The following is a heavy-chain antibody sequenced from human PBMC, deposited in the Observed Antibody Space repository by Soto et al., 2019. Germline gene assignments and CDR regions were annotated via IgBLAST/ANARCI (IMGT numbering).Heavy chain of an antibody. V-gene: IGHV4-39*01. D-gene: IGHD2-15*01. CDR2: IFYSGST. CDR1: GGSISSGDCY. CDR3: ARHLTYCSAGSCYSDFPYYGMDV. J-gene: IGHJ6*02. Sequence: SETMSLTCTVSGGSISSGDCYWGWISQPPGKGLEWIGSIFYSGSTYYNPSLKSRVTISVDTSKNQFSLKLSSVTAADTAVYYCARHLTYCSAGSCYSDFPYYGMDVWGQGTTVTVSS.